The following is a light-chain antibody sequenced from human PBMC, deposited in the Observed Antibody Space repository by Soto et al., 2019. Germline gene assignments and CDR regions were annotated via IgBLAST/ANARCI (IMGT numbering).Light chain of an antibody. V-gene: IGKV1-17*01. CDR3: LQHYTYLWT. CDR2: AAS. J-gene: IGKJ1*01. CDR1: QDIGNN. Sequence: DIQMTHSPSSLSACVVDRVTMSCRASQDIGNNLGWYQQKPGNAPRRLIYAASSLQSGVPSRFSGSGSGTEFTLTISSLQPEDFATYYCLQHYTYLWTFGQGTKVDIK.